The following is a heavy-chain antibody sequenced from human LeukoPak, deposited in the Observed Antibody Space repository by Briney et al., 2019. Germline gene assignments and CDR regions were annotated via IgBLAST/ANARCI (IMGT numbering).Heavy chain of an antibody. CDR2: IKEDGSEK. V-gene: IGHV3-7*01. CDR3: ARVQWELRGVGSYFEY. D-gene: IGHD1-26*01. CDR1: GFTFSMYW. J-gene: IGHJ4*02. Sequence: PGGSLRLSCAGSGFTFSMYWMSWVRQTPGKGLEWVANIKEDGSEKYYVDSVKGRFTMSRDNAKNSLYLQMNSLRAEDTAVYYCARVQWELRGVGSYFEYWGQGALVTVSS.